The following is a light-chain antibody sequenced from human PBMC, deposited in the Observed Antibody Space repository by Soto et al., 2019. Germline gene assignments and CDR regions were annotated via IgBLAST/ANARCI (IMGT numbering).Light chain of an antibody. CDR3: LQYSTYPWT. V-gene: IGKV1-17*01. Sequence: DIQMTQSPTSLSASVGDRVTITCRASQGIRNDLDWYQQKPEKAPERLIYAASSLQSGVPLRFSGSGSGTEFTLTISSLQGEDFATYYCLQYSTYPWTFGQGTKVEIK. CDR2: AAS. CDR1: QGIRND. J-gene: IGKJ1*01.